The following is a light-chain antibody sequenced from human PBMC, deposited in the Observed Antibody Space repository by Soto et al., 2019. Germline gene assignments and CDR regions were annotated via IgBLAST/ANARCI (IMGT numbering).Light chain of an antibody. V-gene: IGKV3-11*01. CDR1: QSLNSY. CDR3: QRRRDWPLT. Sequence: EIVLTQSPATLSLSPGERATLSCRASQSLNSYLAWFQQIPGQAPRLLIYDASNRATGIPARFSGSGSGTDFTLTISNLEPADFAVYYCQRRRDWPLTFGGGTKVEI. CDR2: DAS. J-gene: IGKJ4*01.